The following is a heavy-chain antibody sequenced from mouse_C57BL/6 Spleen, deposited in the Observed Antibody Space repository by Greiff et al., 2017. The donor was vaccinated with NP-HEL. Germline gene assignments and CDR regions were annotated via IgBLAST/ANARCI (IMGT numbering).Heavy chain of an antibody. CDR2: IYPGSGNT. J-gene: IGHJ1*03. CDR1: GYTFTDYY. D-gene: IGHD1-1*01. Sequence: QVQLKQSGAELVRPGASVKLSCKASGYTFTDYYINWVKQRPGQGLEWIARIYPGSGNTYYNEKFKGKATLTAEKSSSTAYMQLSSLTSEDSAVYFCARTPYYYGSSGYFDVWGTGTTVTVSS. V-gene: IGHV1-76*01. CDR3: ARTPYYYGSSGYFDV.